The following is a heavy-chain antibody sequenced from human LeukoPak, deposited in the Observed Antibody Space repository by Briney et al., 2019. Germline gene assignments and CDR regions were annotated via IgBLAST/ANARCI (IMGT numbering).Heavy chain of an antibody. J-gene: IGHJ4*02. Sequence: GGSLRLSCAASGFTFSSYGMHWVRQAPGKGLEWAAVIWHDGNNKYYADSVKGRFTISRDNSKNTLYPQMNTLRAEDTAVYYCARGPGSSVYASAIDYWGQGTLVTVSS. CDR2: IWHDGNNK. V-gene: IGHV3-33*01. D-gene: IGHD2-8*01. CDR3: ARGPGSSVYASAIDY. CDR1: GFTFSSYG.